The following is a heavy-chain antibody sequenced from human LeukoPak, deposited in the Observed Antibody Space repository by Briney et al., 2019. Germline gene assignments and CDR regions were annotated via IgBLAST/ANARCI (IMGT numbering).Heavy chain of an antibody. V-gene: IGHV1-18*01. D-gene: IGHD3-22*01. Sequence: GASVKVSCKASGYTFTSYDINWVRQATGQGLEWMGWISCYNGNTKYAQKVQGRVTMTTDASTSTVYMEVRSLRSDDTAMYYCARDSGPSGSPLWGQGTLVTVSS. CDR1: GYTFTSYD. CDR3: ARDSGPSGSPL. CDR2: ISCYNGNT. J-gene: IGHJ4*02.